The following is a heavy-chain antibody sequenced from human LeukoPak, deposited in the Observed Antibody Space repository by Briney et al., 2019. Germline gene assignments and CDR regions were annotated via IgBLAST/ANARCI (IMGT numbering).Heavy chain of an antibody. CDR3: GRLFSSSLGAYFYMDF. V-gene: IGHV1-2*02. J-gene: IGHJ6*03. D-gene: IGHD6-13*01. CDR1: GYTFTGYS. Sequence: ASVTVSCKASGYTFTGYSIHWVRQAPGQGLEWLGWFNPKSYGTVYAQEFRGRVTMTGDTSTSTAYMELSRLSSDDTAVYYCGRLFSSSLGAYFYMDFWGEGTTVIVSS. CDR2: FNPKSYGT.